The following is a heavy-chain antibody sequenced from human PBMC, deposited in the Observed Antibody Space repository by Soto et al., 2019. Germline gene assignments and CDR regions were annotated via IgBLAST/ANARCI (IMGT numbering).Heavy chain of an antibody. V-gene: IGHV1-69*04. J-gene: IGHJ4*02. CDR2: IIPILGIA. D-gene: IGHD5-12*01. CDR3: AREISVGDGYNLYYFDY. CDR1: GGTFSSYT. Sequence: SVKVSCKASGGTFSSYTISWVRQAPGQGLEWMGRIIPILGIANYAQKFQGRVTITADKSTSTAYMELSSLRTEDTAVYYCAREISVGDGYNLYYFDYWGQGTLVTVSS.